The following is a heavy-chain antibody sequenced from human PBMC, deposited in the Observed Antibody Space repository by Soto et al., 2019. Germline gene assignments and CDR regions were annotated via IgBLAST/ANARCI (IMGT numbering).Heavy chain of an antibody. J-gene: IGHJ6*02. CDR2: IGGSGGTT. Sequence: EVQLLESGGGLVQPGGSLRLSCAASGFTFSRFAMNWVRQAPGKGLEWVSGIGGSGGTTYYADFVKGRFTISRENSKIALFLQMNSLRAEDTAVYYCAKDSLGDYYYYGLDVWGQGTRVTVSS. D-gene: IGHD2-15*01. CDR1: GFTFSRFA. V-gene: IGHV3-23*01. CDR3: AKDSLGDYYYYGLDV.